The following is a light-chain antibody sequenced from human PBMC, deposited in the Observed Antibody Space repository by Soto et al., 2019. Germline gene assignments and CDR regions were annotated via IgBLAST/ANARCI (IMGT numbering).Light chain of an antibody. CDR1: QNIRNW. V-gene: IGKV1-5*01. J-gene: IGKJ1*01. CDR3: QQYETFSGT. Sequence: DIQMTQPPSTLSASVGDSVTITCRASQNIRNWLAWYQQKPGKAPNPLIYDASALPRGVPSRFSGSGSGTKFTLTIASLQPDDFATYYCQQYETFSGTFGPGTKVDIK. CDR2: DAS.